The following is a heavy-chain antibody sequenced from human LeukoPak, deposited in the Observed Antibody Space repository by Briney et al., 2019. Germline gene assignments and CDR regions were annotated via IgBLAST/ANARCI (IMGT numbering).Heavy chain of an antibody. D-gene: IGHD6-19*01. J-gene: IGHJ5*02. CDR2: IIDSGGRT. V-gene: IGHV3-23*01. Sequence: PGGSLRLSCAASGFTFSNYGMSWVRQAPGKGLEWVSGIIDSGGRTNYADFVKGRFTISRDNSKNTLYLEMNSLRAEDTAVYYCARSVWSVAGTRIPCGQGTLVTVSS. CDR1: GFTFSNYG. CDR3: ARSVWSVAGTRIP.